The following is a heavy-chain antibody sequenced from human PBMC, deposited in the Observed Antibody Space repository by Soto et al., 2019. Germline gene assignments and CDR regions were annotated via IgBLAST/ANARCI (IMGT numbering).Heavy chain of an antibody. V-gene: IGHV3-15*01. CDR2: IKGSHAGGTT. Sequence: EVQLVESGGGLVEPGGSIRLSCVASGFTFTKAYMTWVRQAPGKGLEWVGRIKGSHAGGTTDYATSVKGRLTISRDDSKNTMYLQMNSLKTEDTSVYYCATEGGYPGSNFYGACWGQGTWSPSP. D-gene: IGHD1-26*01. CDR1: GFTFTKAY. J-gene: IGHJ4*02. CDR3: ATEGGYPGSNFYGAC.